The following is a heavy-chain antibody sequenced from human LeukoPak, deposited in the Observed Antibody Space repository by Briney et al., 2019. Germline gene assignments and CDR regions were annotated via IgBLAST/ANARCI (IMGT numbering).Heavy chain of an antibody. CDR3: ARGKILWFREFDY. CDR1: GGSFGGYY. D-gene: IGHD3-10*01. CDR2: INHSGST. V-gene: IGHV4-34*01. Sequence: SETLSLTCAVYGGSFGGYYWSWIRQPPGKGLEWIGEINHSGSTNYNPSLKSRVTISVDTSKNQFSPKLSSVTAADTAVYYCARGKILWFREFDYWGQGTLVTVSS. J-gene: IGHJ4*02.